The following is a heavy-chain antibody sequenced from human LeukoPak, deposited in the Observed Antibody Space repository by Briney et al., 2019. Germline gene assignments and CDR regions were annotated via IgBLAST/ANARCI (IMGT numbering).Heavy chain of an antibody. J-gene: IGHJ4*02. V-gene: IGHV1-69*04. Sequence: ASVKVSCKASGGTFSTYAISWVRQAPGQGLEWVGRIVPILGTANYALNFQGRVTITADRSTTTAYMELSSLRSEDTAVYYCARVPQGSSWPYYFDYWGQGTLVTVSS. CDR2: IVPILGTA. CDR3: ARVPQGSSWPYYFDY. D-gene: IGHD6-13*01. CDR1: GGTFSTYA.